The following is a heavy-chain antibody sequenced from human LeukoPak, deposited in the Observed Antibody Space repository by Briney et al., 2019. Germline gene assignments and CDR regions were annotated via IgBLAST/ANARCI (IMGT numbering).Heavy chain of an antibody. CDR1: GVSISSYF. V-gene: IGHV4-59*01. CDR3: ARSVVGQYYYGMDV. Sequence: SETLSLTCTVSGVSISSYFWSWIRQPQGKGLEWIGYVYYSGSTNYNPSLKSRVTISVDTSKTQFSLKVNSVTAADTAVYYCARSVVGQYYYGMDVWGQWTTVTVSS. D-gene: IGHD2-15*01. CDR2: VYYSGST. J-gene: IGHJ6*02.